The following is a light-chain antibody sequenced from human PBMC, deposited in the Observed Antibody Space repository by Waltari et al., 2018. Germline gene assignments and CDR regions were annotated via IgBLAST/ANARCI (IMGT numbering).Light chain of an antibody. Sequence: QSALTQPASVSGSPGQSITISCTGTSSDVGRYNLVSWYQQYPGNAPKLIIYEVSKLPSVCFDRFSCSKSANTAARTIFVRQDEDEADYYCCSFAFSSTTSVIFGGGTKLAVL. CDR2: EVS. V-gene: IGLV2-23*02. J-gene: IGLJ2*01. CDR1: SSDVGRYNL. CDR3: CSFAFSSTTSVI.